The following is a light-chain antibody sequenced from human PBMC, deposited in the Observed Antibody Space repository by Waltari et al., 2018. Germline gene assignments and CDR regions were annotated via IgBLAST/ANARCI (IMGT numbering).Light chain of an antibody. CDR1: SRDVGGYHY. J-gene: IGLJ3*02. Sequence: QSALTQPASVSGSPGQSITISCTGTSRDVGGYHYVSWYQQHPGKAPKLMIYDVSNRPSGVSNRFSGSKSGNTASLTISGLQAEDEADYYCSSYTSSSTPNWVFGGGTKLTVL. CDR2: DVS. V-gene: IGLV2-14*03. CDR3: SSYTSSSTPNWV.